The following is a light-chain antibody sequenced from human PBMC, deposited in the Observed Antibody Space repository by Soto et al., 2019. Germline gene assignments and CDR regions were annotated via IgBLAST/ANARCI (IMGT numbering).Light chain of an antibody. CDR1: QGIIIL. CDR3: KNYNRYSG. CDR2: KAA. J-gene: IGKJ1*01. V-gene: IGKV1-5*03. Sequence: VQMTQSPSSVSASVGDRVTITCRASQGIIILLAWYHQRPGKAPKLLIHKAANLESGVPSRFSCSGSGTEFTLTLHCLQPDDSATHHCKNYNRYSGFGQGTKVDIK.